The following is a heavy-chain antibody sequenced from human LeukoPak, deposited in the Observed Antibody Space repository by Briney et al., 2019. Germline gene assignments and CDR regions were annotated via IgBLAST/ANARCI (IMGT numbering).Heavy chain of an antibody. D-gene: IGHD3-10*01. CDR3: ARVEWFGGDIDY. CDR1: GFTFKNYG. CDR2: IRYDGSNK. J-gene: IGHJ4*02. Sequence: GGSLRLSCAASGFTFKNYGMHWVRQAPGKGLEWVAFIRYDGSNKYYADPVKGRFTISRDNSNNTLYLQMNSLRAEDTAVYYCARVEWFGGDIDYWGQGTLVTVSS. V-gene: IGHV3-30*02.